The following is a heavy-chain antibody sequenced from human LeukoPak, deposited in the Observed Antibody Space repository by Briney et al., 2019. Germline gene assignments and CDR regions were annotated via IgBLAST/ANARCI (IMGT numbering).Heavy chain of an antibody. Sequence: ASVKVSCTASGYTFTGYYMHWVRQAPGQGLEWMGWINPNSGATNYAQKFQGRVTMTRDTSISIAYMELSRLRSDDTAVYNCARALSGWYNWFDPWGQGTLVTVSS. J-gene: IGHJ5*02. CDR2: INPNSGAT. CDR3: ARALSGWYNWFDP. D-gene: IGHD6-19*01. V-gene: IGHV1-2*02. CDR1: GYTFTGYY.